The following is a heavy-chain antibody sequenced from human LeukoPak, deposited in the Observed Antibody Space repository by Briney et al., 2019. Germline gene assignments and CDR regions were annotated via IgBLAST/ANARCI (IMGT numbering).Heavy chain of an antibody. CDR2: IYSDGTT. V-gene: IGHV3-53*03. CDR3: ARRTGRYFGSVSAYGMDV. Sequence: PGGSLRLSCATSGLTVSTNYMSWVRQTPGKGLELVALIYSDGTTHYAGSVRGRFTISRDNYKNTVDLQMNTLRDEDTARHYCARRTGRYFGSVSAYGMDVWGGGTTVTVSS. J-gene: IGHJ6*04. D-gene: IGHD3-10*01. CDR1: GLTVSTNY.